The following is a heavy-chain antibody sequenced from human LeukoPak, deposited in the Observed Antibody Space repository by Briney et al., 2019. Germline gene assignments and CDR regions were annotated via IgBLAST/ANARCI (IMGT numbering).Heavy chain of an antibody. D-gene: IGHD3-22*01. CDR2: IYASGST. CDR3: ARRTGAYSDSTGYWPDAFDI. Sequence: PSETLSLTCTVSGGSISNYYWSWIRQPAGKGLEWIGRIYASGSTNYNPSLKSRVTMSLDTSKKQFSLKLSSVTAADTAVYYCARRTGAYSDSTGYWPDAFDIWGQGTMVAVSS. CDR1: GGSISNYY. J-gene: IGHJ3*02. V-gene: IGHV4-4*07.